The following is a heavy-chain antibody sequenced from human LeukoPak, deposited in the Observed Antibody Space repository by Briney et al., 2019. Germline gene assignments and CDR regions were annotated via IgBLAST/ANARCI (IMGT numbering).Heavy chain of an antibody. D-gene: IGHD6-13*01. CDR1: GYTFTSYY. J-gene: IGHJ4*02. CDR3: ARDKYSQTAAADNY. V-gene: IGHV1-46*01. CDR2: INPSGGST. Sequence: ASVKVSCKASGYTFTSYYMHWVRQAPGQGLEWMGIINPSGGSTSYAQKFQGRVTITTDESTSTAYMELSSLRSEDTAVYYCARDKYSQTAAADNYWGQGTLVTVPS.